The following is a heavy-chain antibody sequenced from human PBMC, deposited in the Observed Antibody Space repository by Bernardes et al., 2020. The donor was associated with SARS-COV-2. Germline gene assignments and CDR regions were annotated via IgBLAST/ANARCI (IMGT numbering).Heavy chain of an antibody. V-gene: IGHV4-59*08. Sequence: SETLSLTCTVSGGSISSYYWSWIRQPPGKGLEWIGYIDYSGSTNYNPSLKSRVTISVDTSKNQFSLKLSSVTAADTAVYYCASGAVAGFDFDYWGQGTLVTVSS. J-gene: IGHJ4*02. CDR1: GGSISSYY. D-gene: IGHD6-19*01. CDR3: ASGAVAGFDFDY. CDR2: IDYSGST.